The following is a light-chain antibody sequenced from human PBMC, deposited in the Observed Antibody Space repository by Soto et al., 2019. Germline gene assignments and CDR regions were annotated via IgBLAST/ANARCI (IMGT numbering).Light chain of an antibody. V-gene: IGLV2-14*01. Sequence: QSVLTQPASVSGSPCQSITISCTGTSSDVGAYNFISWYQQYPGKAPKVMIYEVNNRPSGVSNRFSGSKSGNKASLTISGLQAEDEADYYCSSFTRSSTYVFGSGTKVT. CDR2: EVN. CDR1: SSDVGAYNF. CDR3: SSFTRSSTYV. J-gene: IGLJ1*01.